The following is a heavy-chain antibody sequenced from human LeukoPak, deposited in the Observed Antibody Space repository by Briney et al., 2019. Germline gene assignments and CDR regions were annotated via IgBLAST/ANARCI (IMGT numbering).Heavy chain of an antibody. J-gene: IGHJ4*02. V-gene: IGHV4-39*01. Sequence: PSETLSLTCTVSGGSISSSSYYWGWIRQPPGKGLEWIGSIYYSGSTYYNPSLKSRVTISVDTSKNQFSLKLSSVTAADTAVYYCARQGVGATSSGFDYWGQGTLVTVPS. CDR3: ARQGVGATSSGFDY. CDR2: IYYSGST. CDR1: GGSISSSSYY. D-gene: IGHD1-26*01.